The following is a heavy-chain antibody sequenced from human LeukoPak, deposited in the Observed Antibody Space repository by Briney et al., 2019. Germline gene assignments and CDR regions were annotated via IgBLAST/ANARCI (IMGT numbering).Heavy chain of an antibody. CDR1: GFTFSSYA. V-gene: IGHV3-23*01. CDR2: ISGSGGST. D-gene: IGHD2-2*01. J-gene: IGHJ6*02. Sequence: GGSLRLSCAASGFTFSSYAMSWVRQAPGKGLEWVSAISGSGGSTYYADSVKGRFTISRDNSKDTLYLQMNSLRAEDTAVYYCARVDCSSTTCTYYYYGLDVWGQGTTVTVSS. CDR3: ARVDCSSTTCTYYYYGLDV.